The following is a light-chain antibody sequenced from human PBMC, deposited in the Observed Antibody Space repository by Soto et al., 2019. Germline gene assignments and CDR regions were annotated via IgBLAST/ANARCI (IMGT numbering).Light chain of an antibody. CDR1: QSISSW. CDR3: VQHNSYPWT. Sequence: DIQMTQSPSTLSASVGDRVTITCRASQSISSWLAWYQQKPGKAPKLLIYKASSLESGVPSRFSGSGSGTEFTLTISSLQPEDFATYYCVQHNSYPWTFGQGTKVEIK. V-gene: IGKV1-5*03. J-gene: IGKJ1*01. CDR2: KAS.